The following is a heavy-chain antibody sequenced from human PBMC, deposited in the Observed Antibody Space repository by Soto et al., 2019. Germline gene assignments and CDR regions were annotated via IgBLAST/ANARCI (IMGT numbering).Heavy chain of an antibody. V-gene: IGHV3-49*03. CDR2: IRSKAYGGTT. CDR1: GFTFGDYA. D-gene: IGHD3-10*01. J-gene: IGHJ4*02. Sequence: GGSLRLSCTASGFTFGDYAMSWFRQAPGKGLEWVGFIRSKAYGGTTEYAASVKGRFTISRDDSKSIAYLQMNSLKTEDTAVYYCTRGYGSGIRSVIRLLGRAYYFDYWGQGTLVTVSS. CDR3: TRGYGSGIRSVIRLLGRAYYFDY.